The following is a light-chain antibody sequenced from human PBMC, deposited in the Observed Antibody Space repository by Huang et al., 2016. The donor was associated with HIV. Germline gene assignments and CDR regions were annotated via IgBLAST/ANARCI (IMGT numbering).Light chain of an antibody. CDR2: AAS. J-gene: IGKJ1*01. CDR3: QQSYNAPRT. Sequence: DIQMTQSPSSLSAFVGDKVTITCRASENIRKYLNWYQQKPGKATNLLLYAASSLQSGVPSRFSGSGTGTDFNLNSLQPEDYATYFCQQSYNAPRTFGQGTKVEIK. V-gene: IGKV1-39*01. CDR1: ENIRKY.